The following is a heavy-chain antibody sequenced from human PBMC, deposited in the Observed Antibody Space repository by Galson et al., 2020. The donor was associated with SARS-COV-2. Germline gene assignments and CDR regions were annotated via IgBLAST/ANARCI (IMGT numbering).Heavy chain of an antibody. CDR3: ARALRDNSYDSNGLNWFDP. J-gene: IGHJ5*02. CDR2: IKQDGSDE. CDR1: GFTFSGYW. V-gene: IGHV3-7*03. Sequence: GGSLRLSCAASGFTFSGYWMSWVRQAPGKGLEWVANIKQDGSDEYYVDSVEGRFTISRDNTKNSLYLQMNSLRAEDTAVYFCARALRDNSYDSNGLNWFDPWGQGTLVTVSS. D-gene: IGHD3-22*01.